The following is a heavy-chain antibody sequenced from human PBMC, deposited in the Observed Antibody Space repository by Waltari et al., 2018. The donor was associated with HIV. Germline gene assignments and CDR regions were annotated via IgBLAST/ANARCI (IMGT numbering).Heavy chain of an antibody. V-gene: IGHV1-24*01. J-gene: IGHJ4*02. D-gene: IGHD3-16*01. CDR3: VALYDESPLYSGF. CDR1: GYPRSAWS. Sequence: QVQLIQSTSEVKRPGASVTVSCRVPGYPRSAWSRQWVRQGREHRLEWRGGFDPKNGKPVFSQRFWGRVSLAEDTLKDTAHLELNRLTSDDTAVYYCVALYDESPLYSGFWGQGTLVTVS. CDR2: FDPKNGKP.